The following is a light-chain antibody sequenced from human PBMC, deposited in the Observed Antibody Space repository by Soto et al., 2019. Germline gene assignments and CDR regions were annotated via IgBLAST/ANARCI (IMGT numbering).Light chain of an antibody. V-gene: IGKV3-20*01. CDR3: QHYGGSFI. J-gene: IGKJ3*01. CDR1: QSVSRNY. Sequence: EIGLTQPPGTLTLTTGGSATLSCRASQSVSRNYVAWYQQKPGQAPRXLIYGASSRATGIPDRLSGSGSGTDFILSISRLEPEDFALDYCQHYGGSFIFGPGTKVDIK. CDR2: GAS.